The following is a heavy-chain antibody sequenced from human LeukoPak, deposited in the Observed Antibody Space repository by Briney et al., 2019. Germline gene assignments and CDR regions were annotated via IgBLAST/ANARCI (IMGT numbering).Heavy chain of an antibody. CDR1: GFTFSSYS. CDR3: ARDRPTQKTLFGVVILGAGHDAFDI. Sequence: GGSLRLSCAASGFTFSSYSMNWVRQAPGKGLEWVSYISSSSSTIYYADSVKGRFTISRDNAKNSLYLQMNSLRAEDTAVYYCARDRPTQKTLFGVVILGAGHDAFDIWGQGTMVTVSS. J-gene: IGHJ3*02. D-gene: IGHD3-3*01. CDR2: ISSSSSTI. V-gene: IGHV3-48*01.